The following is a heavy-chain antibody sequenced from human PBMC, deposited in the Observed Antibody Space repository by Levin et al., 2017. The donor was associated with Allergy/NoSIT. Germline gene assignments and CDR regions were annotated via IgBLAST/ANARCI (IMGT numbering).Heavy chain of an antibody. J-gene: IGHJ4*02. V-gene: IGHV4-59*01. CDR3: ARDGLGRGDPFDY. D-gene: IGHD3/OR15-3a*01. Sequence: SETLSLTCTVSGGSISSYYWSWIRQSPGKGLEWIGYIYSTGSTNYNPSLKSRVTISVDTSKNQFSLQLSSVTAADTAVSFCARDGLGRGDPFDYWGQGTLVTVSS. CDR2: IYSTGST. CDR1: GGSISSYY.